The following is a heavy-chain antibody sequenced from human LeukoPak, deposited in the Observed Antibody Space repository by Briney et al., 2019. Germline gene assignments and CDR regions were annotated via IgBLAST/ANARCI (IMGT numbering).Heavy chain of an antibody. CDR2: ISSSGSTI. V-gene: IGHV3-11*04. Sequence: PGGSLRLSCAASGFIFSDYYMGWIRQATGKGLEWVSYISSSGSTIYYADSVKGRFTISSDNAKNSLYLHMNSLRAEDTAVYYCARPGLRWLQLGGHFDYWGQGTLVTVSS. CDR3: ARPGLRWLQLGGHFDY. J-gene: IGHJ4*02. D-gene: IGHD5-24*01. CDR1: GFIFSDYY.